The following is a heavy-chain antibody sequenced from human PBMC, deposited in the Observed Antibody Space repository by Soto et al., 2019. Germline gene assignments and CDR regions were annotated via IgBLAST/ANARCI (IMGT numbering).Heavy chain of an antibody. V-gene: IGHV1-8*01. D-gene: IGHD6-19*01. Sequence: QVQLVQSGAEVKKPGASVKVSCKASGYTFTSYDINWVRQATGQGLEWMGWMNPNSGNTGYAQKFQGRVTMPRNTALSTAYMELSSLRSEDTAVYYCARERSSGWYVDYWGQGTLVTVSS. CDR1: GYTFTSYD. CDR2: MNPNSGNT. CDR3: ARERSSGWYVDY. J-gene: IGHJ4*02.